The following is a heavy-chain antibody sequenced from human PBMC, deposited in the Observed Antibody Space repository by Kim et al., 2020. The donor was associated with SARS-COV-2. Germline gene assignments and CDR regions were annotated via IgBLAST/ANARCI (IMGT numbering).Heavy chain of an antibody. Sequence: GGSLRLSCAASGFNFKAYSFSWVRQAPGKGLEWISYIGSTGSRIYNADSVKGRFTISRDSARNSVYLQMNDLRDEDTAVYYCAREHEYPEDPVMDVWGEGTTGTVSS. CDR1: GFNFKAYS. V-gene: IGHV3-48*02. D-gene: IGHD2-15*01. CDR3: AREHEYPEDPVMDV. J-gene: IGHJ6*04. CDR2: IGSTGSRI.